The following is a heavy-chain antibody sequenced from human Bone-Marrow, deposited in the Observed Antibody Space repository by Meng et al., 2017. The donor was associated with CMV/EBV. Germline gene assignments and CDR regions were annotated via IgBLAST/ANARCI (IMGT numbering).Heavy chain of an antibody. Sequence: GESLKISCAASGFTVSSNYMSWVRQAPGKGLEWVSVIYSGGSTYYADSVKGRFTISRDNSKDTLYLQMNSLRAEDTAVYYCARSTPDAFDIWGRGTMDTVSS. J-gene: IGHJ3*02. CDR3: ARSTPDAFDI. V-gene: IGHV3-53*01. D-gene: IGHD2-15*01. CDR2: IYSGGST. CDR1: GFTVSSNY.